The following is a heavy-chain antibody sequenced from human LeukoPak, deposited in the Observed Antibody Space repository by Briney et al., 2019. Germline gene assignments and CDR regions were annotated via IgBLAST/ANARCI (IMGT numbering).Heavy chain of an antibody. J-gene: IGHJ1*01. CDR1: GGSFSGYY. D-gene: IGHD2-2*02. CDR3: ARGSAAILRYFQH. V-gene: IGHV4-34*01. Sequence: SETLSLTCAVYGGSFSGYYWSWIRQPPGKVLEWIGEINHSGSTNYNPSLKSRVTISVDTSKNQFSLKLSSVTAADTAVYYCARGSAAILRYFQHWGQGTLVTVSS. CDR2: INHSGST.